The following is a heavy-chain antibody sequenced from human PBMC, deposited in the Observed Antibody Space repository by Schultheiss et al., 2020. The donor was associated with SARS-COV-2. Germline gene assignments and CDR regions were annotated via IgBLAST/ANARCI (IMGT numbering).Heavy chain of an antibody. CDR3: ARGTVADDAFDI. D-gene: IGHD6-19*01. CDR1: GYTFTGYY. J-gene: IGHJ3*02. V-gene: IGHV1-24*01. CDR2: FDPEDGET. Sequence: ASVKVSCKASGYTFTGYYMHWVRQAPGQGLEWMGGFDPEDGETIYAQKFQGRVTMTEDTSSDTAYMELSRLRSDDTAVYYCARGTVADDAFDIWGQGTMVTVSS.